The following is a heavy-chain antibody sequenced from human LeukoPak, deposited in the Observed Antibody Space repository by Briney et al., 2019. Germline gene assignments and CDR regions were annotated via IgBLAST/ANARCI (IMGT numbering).Heavy chain of an antibody. D-gene: IGHD3-3*01. J-gene: IGHJ4*02. V-gene: IGHV4-34*01. Sequence: SETLSLTCAVYGASLSDFYWSWIRQSPGKGLQWIGEVAHKGPTVYSPTLNRKYNPSLESRVTMSVDPSKNQFSLKLTSVTVADTATYYCVRQGTNSGYYLLDYWGPGHLVTVSS. CDR2: VAHKGPTVYSPTLNR. CDR3: VRQGTNSGYYLLDY. CDR1: GASLSDFY.